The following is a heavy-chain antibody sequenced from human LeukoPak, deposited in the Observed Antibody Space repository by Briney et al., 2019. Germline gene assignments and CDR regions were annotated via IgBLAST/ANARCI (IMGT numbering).Heavy chain of an antibody. Sequence: PSETLSLTCTVSGGSISSYYWSWTRQPPGKGLEWIGYIYTSGSTNYNPSLKSRVTISVDTSKNQFSLKLSSVTAADTAVYYCARRSGVVGATPWFDPWGQGTLVTVSS. J-gene: IGHJ5*02. V-gene: IGHV4-4*09. D-gene: IGHD1-26*01. CDR1: GGSISSYY. CDR2: IYTSGST. CDR3: ARRSGVVGATPWFDP.